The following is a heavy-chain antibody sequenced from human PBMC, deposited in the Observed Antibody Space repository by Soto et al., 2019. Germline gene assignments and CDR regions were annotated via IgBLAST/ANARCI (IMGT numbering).Heavy chain of an antibody. CDR2: FDPEDGET. D-gene: IGHD1-7*01. Sequence: ASVKVSCKVSGYTLTELSMHWVRQAPGKGLEWMGGFDPEDGETIYAQKFQGRVTVTEDTSTDTAYMELSSLRSEDTAVYYCATLGPPPISWNYRSDYWGQGTLVTVSS. CDR1: GYTLTELS. V-gene: IGHV1-24*01. CDR3: ATLGPPPISWNYRSDY. J-gene: IGHJ4*02.